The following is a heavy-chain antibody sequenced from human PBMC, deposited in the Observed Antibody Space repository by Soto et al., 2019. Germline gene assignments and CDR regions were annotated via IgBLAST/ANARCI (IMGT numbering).Heavy chain of an antibody. CDR3: ARESEDLTSNFDY. CDR2: ISSTTHYL. Sequence: PGGSLRLSCAASGFTFTRYSMNWVRQAPGNGLEWVSSISSTTHYLYYAESMRGRFTISRDNAKNAVYLEMNSLRDEDTAVYYCARESEDLTSNFDYWGQGTLVTVSS. J-gene: IGHJ4*02. CDR1: GFTFTRYS. V-gene: IGHV3-21*06.